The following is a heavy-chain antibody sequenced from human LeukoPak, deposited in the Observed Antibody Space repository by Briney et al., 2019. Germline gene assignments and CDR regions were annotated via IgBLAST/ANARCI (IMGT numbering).Heavy chain of an antibody. D-gene: IGHD5-18*01. Sequence: GESLQISCKGSGYIFTSYRIGWVRQMPGKGLEWMGIIYPGDSDTRYSPSFQGQVTISADKSISTAYLQWSSLKASDTAMYYCARVSVIQLWSEPVDYWGQGTLVTVSS. CDR3: ARVSVIQLWSEPVDY. CDR1: GYIFTSYR. CDR2: IYPGDSDT. J-gene: IGHJ4*02. V-gene: IGHV5-51*01.